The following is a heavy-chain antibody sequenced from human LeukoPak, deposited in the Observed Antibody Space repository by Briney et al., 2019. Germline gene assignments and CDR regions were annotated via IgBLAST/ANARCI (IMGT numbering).Heavy chain of an antibody. J-gene: IGHJ4*02. CDR1: GYTLTELS. Sequence: GASVKVSCKVSGYTLTELSMHWVRQAPGKGLEWMGGFDPEDGETIYAQKFQGRVTMTEDTSTDTAYMELSSLRSEDTAVYYCASQYPSGFIAAAGSLDYWGQGTLVTVSS. V-gene: IGHV1-24*01. CDR2: FDPEDGET. D-gene: IGHD6-13*01. CDR3: ASQYPSGFIAAAGSLDY.